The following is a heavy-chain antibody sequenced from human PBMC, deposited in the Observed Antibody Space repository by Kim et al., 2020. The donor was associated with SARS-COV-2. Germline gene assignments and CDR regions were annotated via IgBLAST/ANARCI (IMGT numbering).Heavy chain of an antibody. D-gene: IGHD5-18*01. CDR1: GFIFGSDP. J-gene: IGHJ4*02. CDR3: AKLTSCTDASGNGYDY. V-gene: IGHV3-23*01. Sequence: GGSLRLSCAASGFIFGSDPMAWVRQAPGKGLEWVSTTSATGHSIAYADSVRGRFTTSRDNSKNTLYLQMNSLRSEDTAIYYCAKLTSCTDASGNGYDYWGQGTLVTVSS. CDR2: TSATGHSI.